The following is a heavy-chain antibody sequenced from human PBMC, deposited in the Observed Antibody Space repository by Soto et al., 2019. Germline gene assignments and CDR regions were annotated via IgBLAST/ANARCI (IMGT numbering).Heavy chain of an antibody. CDR3: ARTFDYYGMDV. V-gene: IGHV4-38-2*01. CDR1: VYSIASGYY. CDR2: IYHAGSV. J-gene: IGHJ6*02. Sequence: PSETLSLTCSVSVYSIASGYYWAWIRQSPGKGLEWIGSIYHAGSVYYNPSLNGRVALSMDTSKNHFSLKLTSVTAADTAVYYCARTFDYYGMDVWGQGTTVT.